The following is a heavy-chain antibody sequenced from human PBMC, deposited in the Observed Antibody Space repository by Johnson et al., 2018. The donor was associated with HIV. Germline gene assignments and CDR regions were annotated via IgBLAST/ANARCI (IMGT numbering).Heavy chain of an antibody. D-gene: IGHD4-17*01. CDR1: GFTVSSNY. CDR3: ARDIAPGDYYGDYHNAFDI. CDR2: LFSGGNT. J-gene: IGHJ3*02. V-gene: IGHV3-66*02. Sequence: EVQLVESGGGLVQPGRSLRLSCAASGFTVSSNYMSWVRQAPGKGLEWVSVLFSGGNTYYADSVKGRFTISRDNSKNTLYLQMNSLRAEDTAVYYCARDIAPGDYYGDYHNAFDIWGQGTMVTVSS.